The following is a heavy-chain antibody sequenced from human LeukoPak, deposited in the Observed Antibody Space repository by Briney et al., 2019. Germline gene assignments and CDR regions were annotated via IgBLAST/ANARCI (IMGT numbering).Heavy chain of an antibody. Sequence: KPSETLSLTCTVSGGSINSYYWGWIRQPPEKGLEWIGYIYYSGGTTYNPSLKSRVTISVDTSKNQFSLKLSSVTAADTAVYYCARETSSGSGYYFDYWGQGTLVTVSS. D-gene: IGHD3-22*01. J-gene: IGHJ4*02. CDR1: GGSINSYY. V-gene: IGHV4-59*01. CDR2: IYYSGGT. CDR3: ARETSSGSGYYFDY.